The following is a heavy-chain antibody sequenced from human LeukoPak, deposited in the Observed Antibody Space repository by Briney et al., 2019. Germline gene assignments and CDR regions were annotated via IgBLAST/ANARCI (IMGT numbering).Heavy chain of an antibody. V-gene: IGHV1-18*01. D-gene: IGHD3-9*01. CDR1: GYTFTSYG. CDR3: ARFQYYDILTGYYGAFDI. J-gene: IGHJ3*02. CDR2: ISAYNGNT. Sequence: GASVKVSCKASGYTFTSYGISWVRQAPGQGLEWMGWISAYNGNTNYAQKLQGRVTMTTDTSTSTAYMELRSLRSDDTAVYYCARFQYYDILTGYYGAFDIWGQGTMVTVPS.